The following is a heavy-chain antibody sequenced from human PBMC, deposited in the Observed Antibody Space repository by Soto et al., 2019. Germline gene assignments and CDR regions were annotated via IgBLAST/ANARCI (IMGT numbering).Heavy chain of an antibody. CDR2: VNAGNGGT. V-gene: IGHV1-3*01. CDR1: GYIFTNYV. Sequence: QVQLVQSGAEVKKPGASVKVSCETSGYIFTNYVVHWVRQATGQRLEWMGWVNAGNGGTKHSQKFQGRVTITRDTSASTAHMTMSGLRFEDTAVYYCARGSCITPACSGEGDKYSYYMDVWGQGTTVTVSS. J-gene: IGHJ6*03. D-gene: IGHD3-10*01. CDR3: ARGSCITPACSGEGDKYSYYMDV.